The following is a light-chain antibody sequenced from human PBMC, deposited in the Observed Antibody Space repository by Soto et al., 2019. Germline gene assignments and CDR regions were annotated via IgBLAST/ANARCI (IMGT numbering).Light chain of an antibody. J-gene: IGKJ1*01. CDR2: KAS. CDR1: QSINTW. CDR3: QLYNSFAWT. Sequence: DIQMTQSPSTLSASVGDRVTITCRASQSINTWLAWFQQKPGRAPKLLISKASTLEGGVPSRFSGSRYGTEFPLTISSLRPDDFATYYCQLYNSFAWTFGQGTKVEIK. V-gene: IGKV1-5*03.